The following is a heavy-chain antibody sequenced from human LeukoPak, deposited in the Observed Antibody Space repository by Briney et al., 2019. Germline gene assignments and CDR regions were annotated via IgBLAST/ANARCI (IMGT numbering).Heavy chain of an antibody. J-gene: IGHJ3*02. D-gene: IGHD2-2*01. V-gene: IGHV3-21*01. CDR1: GFTFSSYA. CDR3: ARDEPSTSMGAFDI. Sequence: GGSLRLSCAASGFTFSSYAMSWVRQAPGKGLEWVSSISSSSSYIYYADSVKGRFTISRDNAKNSLYLQMNSLRAEDTAVYYCARDEPSTSMGAFDIWGQGTMVTVSS. CDR2: ISSSSSYI.